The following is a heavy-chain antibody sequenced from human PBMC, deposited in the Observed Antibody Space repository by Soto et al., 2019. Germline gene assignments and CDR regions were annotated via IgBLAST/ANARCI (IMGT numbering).Heavy chain of an antibody. V-gene: IGHV1-69*01. J-gene: IGHJ3*02. D-gene: IGHD6-13*01. CDR3: ARARIAAAAQKGDAFDI. CDR2: IIPIFGTA. Sequence: QVQLVQSGAEVKKHGSSVKVSCKASGGTFSSYAISWVRQAPGQGLEWMGGIIPIFGTANYAQKFQGRVTITADESTSTAYMELSSLRSEDTAVYYCARARIAAAAQKGDAFDIWGQGTMVTVSS. CDR1: GGTFSSYA.